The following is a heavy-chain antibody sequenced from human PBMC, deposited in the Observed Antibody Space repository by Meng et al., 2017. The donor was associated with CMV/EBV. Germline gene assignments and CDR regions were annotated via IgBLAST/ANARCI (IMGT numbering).Heavy chain of an antibody. Sequence: SVKVSCKASGGTFSSYNISWVRQAPGRGLEWMGRIIPILGIANYAQKFQGRVTIIADKSTSTAYMELSSMRSEDTAVYYWARGAVVVVPAADDAFDIWGQGTMVTVSS. D-gene: IGHD2-2*01. CDR2: IIPILGIA. CDR1: GGTFSSYN. CDR3: ARGAVVVVPAADDAFDI. J-gene: IGHJ3*02. V-gene: IGHV1-69*02.